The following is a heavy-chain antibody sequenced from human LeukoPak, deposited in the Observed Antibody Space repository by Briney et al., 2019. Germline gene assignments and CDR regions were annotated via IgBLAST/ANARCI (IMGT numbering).Heavy chain of an antibody. Sequence: QTGGSLRLSCAASGFSVGSYHMSWVRQPPGKGLEWVSIIYSGGVTYYADSVKGRFTISRDNSKNTVFLQMISLTAGDTAVYYCARSTVALDYWGQGTLVTVSS. V-gene: IGHV3-53*01. J-gene: IGHJ4*02. CDR1: GFSVGSYH. CDR2: IYSGGVT. CDR3: ARSTVALDY. D-gene: IGHD4-11*01.